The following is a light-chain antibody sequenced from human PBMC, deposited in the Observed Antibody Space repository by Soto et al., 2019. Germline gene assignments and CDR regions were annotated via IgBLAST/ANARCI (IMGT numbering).Light chain of an antibody. J-gene: IGKJ4*01. CDR2: AAS. Sequence: AIQMTQSPSSLSASVGDRVTITCRASQGIRNDLGWYQQKPGKAPKLLIYAASSLQSGVPSRFSGSGSGTDFTLTISSLQPEDFAVYYCQQYSNWPPLTFGGGTKVEIK. CDR1: QGIRND. CDR3: QQYSNWPPLT. V-gene: IGKV1-6*01.